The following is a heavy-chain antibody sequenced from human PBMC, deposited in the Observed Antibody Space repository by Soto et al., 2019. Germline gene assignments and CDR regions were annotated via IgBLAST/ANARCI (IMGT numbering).Heavy chain of an antibody. CDR3: ATGRVYFGSEY. V-gene: IGHV4-59*01. J-gene: IGHJ4*02. D-gene: IGHD3-10*01. CDR1: GGSITSYY. Sequence: QVQLQESGPGLVKPLETLSLTCTVPGGSITSYYWSWVRQPQGKGLEWIGYIYYNGNINYNPSLKIRLTISLDTSKNQFSLRLSSVTAADTAVSYCATGRVYFGSEYWGQGTLVTVSS. CDR2: IYYNGNI.